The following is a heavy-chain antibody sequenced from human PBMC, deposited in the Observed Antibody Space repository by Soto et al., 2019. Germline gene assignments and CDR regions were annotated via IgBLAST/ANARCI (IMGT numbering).Heavy chain of an antibody. V-gene: IGHV1-18*01. CDR3: AMMGDVPYYYYGMDV. CDR1: DYTFSWSG. D-gene: IGHD3-16*01. J-gene: IGHJ6*02. CDR2: INGYNGNT. Sequence: QVQLEQSGAEVKKPGASVKVTCKASDYTFSWSGISWVRQAPGQGLEWMGWINGYNGNTNYTQKMQGRITMTTDTPTSTAYMELRSLRSDDTAVYYCAMMGDVPYYYYGMDVWGQGTTVIVFS.